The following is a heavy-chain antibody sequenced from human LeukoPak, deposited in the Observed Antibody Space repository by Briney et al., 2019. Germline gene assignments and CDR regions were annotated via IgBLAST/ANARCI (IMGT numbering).Heavy chain of an antibody. V-gene: IGHV4-4*02. CDR1: GGSISSSNW. D-gene: IGHD1-26*01. CDR2: IYHSGST. Sequence: SETLSLTCAVSGGSISSSNWWSWVRQPPGKGLEWIGEIYHSGSTNYNPSLKSRVTISVDKSKNQFSLKLSSVTAADTAVYYCARDSSGGARGITGAFDIWGQGTMVTVFS. CDR3: ARDSSGGARGITGAFDI. J-gene: IGHJ3*02.